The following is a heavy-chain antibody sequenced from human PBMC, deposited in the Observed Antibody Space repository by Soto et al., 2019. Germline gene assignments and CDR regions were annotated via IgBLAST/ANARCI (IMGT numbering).Heavy chain of an antibody. CDR3: AKVGGYSYGLYDYYYGMDV. J-gene: IGHJ6*02. V-gene: IGHV3-30*18. CDR2: ISYDGSNK. CDR1: GFTFSSYG. D-gene: IGHD5-18*01. Sequence: GGSLRLSCAASGFTFSSYGMHWVRQAPGKGLEWVAVISYDGSNKYYADSVKGRFTISRDNSKNTLYLQMNSLRAEDTAVYYCAKVGGYSYGLYDYYYGMDVWGQGTTVTVSS.